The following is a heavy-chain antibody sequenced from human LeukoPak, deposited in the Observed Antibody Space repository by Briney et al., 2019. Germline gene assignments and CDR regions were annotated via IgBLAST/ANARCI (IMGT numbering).Heavy chain of an antibody. CDR3: ASGSYYENYWYFDL. V-gene: IGHV3-23*01. D-gene: IGHD1-26*01. CDR1: GFTFSSYA. CDR2: ISGSGGST. J-gene: IGHJ2*01. Sequence: GGSLRLSCAASGFTFSSYAMSWVRQAPGKGLEWVPAISGSGGSTYYADSVKGRFTISRDNSKNTLYLQMNSLRAEDTAVYYCASGSYYENYWYFDLWGRGTLVTVSS.